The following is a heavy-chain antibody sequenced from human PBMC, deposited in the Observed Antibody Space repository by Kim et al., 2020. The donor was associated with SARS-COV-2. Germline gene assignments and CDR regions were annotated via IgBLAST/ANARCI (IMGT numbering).Heavy chain of an antibody. CDR2: IYYSGST. J-gene: IGHJ6*02. CDR3: ARLIRGIVVVIRNGMDV. CDR1: GGSISSSSYY. D-gene: IGHD3-22*01. Sequence: SETLSLICTVSGGSISSSSYYWGWIRQPPGKGLEWIGSIYYSGSTYYNPSLKSRVTISVDTSKNQFSLKLSSVTAADTAVYYCARLIRGIVVVIRNGMDVWGQGTTVTVSS. V-gene: IGHV4-39*01.